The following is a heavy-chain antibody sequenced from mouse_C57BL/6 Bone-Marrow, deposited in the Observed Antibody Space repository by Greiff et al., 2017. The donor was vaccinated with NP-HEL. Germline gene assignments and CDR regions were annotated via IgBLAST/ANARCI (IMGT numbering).Heavy chain of an antibody. D-gene: IGHD2-1*01. CDR1: GYTFTSYW. J-gene: IGHJ1*03. CDR3: AIPFIYYGNYEWYFDV. CDR2: IHPSDSDT. Sequence: QVQLQQPEAELVKPGASVKVSCKASGYTFTSYWMHWVKQRPGQGLEWIGRIHPSDSDTNYNQKFKGKATLTVDKSSSTAYMQLSSLTSEDSAVYYCAIPFIYYGNYEWYFDVWGTGTTVTVSS. V-gene: IGHV1-74*01.